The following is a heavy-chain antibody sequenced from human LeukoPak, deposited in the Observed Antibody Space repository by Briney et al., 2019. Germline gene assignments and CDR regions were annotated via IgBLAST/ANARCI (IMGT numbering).Heavy chain of an antibody. D-gene: IGHD6-13*01. CDR2: IYPGDSET. J-gene: IGHJ4*02. V-gene: IGHV5-51*01. CDR1: GNNFANYL. Sequence: GESLQISCKGSGNNFANYLIGWVRQVPGKGLEWMGIIYPGDSETTYSPSFQGQVTFSADKSISTAYLLWSSLKASATAMYYCAKRRAAAGAFNYWGQATLVTVSS. CDR3: AKRRAAAGAFNY.